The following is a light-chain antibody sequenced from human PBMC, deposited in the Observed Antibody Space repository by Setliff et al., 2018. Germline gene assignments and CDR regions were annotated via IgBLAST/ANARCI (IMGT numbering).Light chain of an antibody. J-gene: IGLJ1*01. CDR1: SNDVGAYDF. CDR2: DVI. V-gene: IGLV2-14*01. Sequence: QSVLTQPASVSGSLGQSITISCPGTSNDVGAYDFVSWYQQHPGKAPKLMIYDVIKRPSGVSTRFSGSKSGNTASLTISGLQPEDEANYYCSSYTSSNTYVFGSGTKVTVL. CDR3: SSYTSSNTYV.